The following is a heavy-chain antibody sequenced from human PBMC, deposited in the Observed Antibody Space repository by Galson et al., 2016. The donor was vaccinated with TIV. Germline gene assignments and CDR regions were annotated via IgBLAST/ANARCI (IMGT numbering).Heavy chain of an antibody. CDR3: ARDNNWNYANDAFDL. D-gene: IGHD1-7*01. CDR2: IYTGGNT. Sequence: ASGFTVSRNYMSWVRQAPGKGLEWVSIIYTGGNTYYADSVEGRFTMSRDTSMNTVYLRMDSLRAEDTAIYYCARDNNWNYANDAFDLWGQGTMVTVSS. CDR1: GFTVSRNY. J-gene: IGHJ3*01. V-gene: IGHV3-53*01.